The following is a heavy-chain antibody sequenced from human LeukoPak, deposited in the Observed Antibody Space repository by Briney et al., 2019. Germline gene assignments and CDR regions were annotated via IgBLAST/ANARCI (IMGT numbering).Heavy chain of an antibody. Sequence: GGSLRLSCAASSYSIRTSAMHWVRQAPGKGLEWVTFISYDGSSKYYADAAKGRFAISRDNSRNTLYLEMRSLGLQDTAVYYCAEERDRAGYFRYWGQGTLVTVSS. CDR1: SYSIRTSA. CDR2: ISYDGSSK. CDR3: AEERDRAGYFRY. J-gene: IGHJ4*02. V-gene: IGHV3-30-3*02. D-gene: IGHD6-19*01.